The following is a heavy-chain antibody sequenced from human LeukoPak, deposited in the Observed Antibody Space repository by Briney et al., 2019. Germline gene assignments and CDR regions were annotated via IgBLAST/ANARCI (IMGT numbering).Heavy chain of an antibody. CDR3: AREYDSSGYYSDYFDY. CDR1: GYTFTSYG. CDR2: IIPIFGTA. D-gene: IGHD3-22*01. V-gene: IGHV1-69*13. Sequence: ASVKVSCKASGYTFTSYGISWVRQAPGQGLEWMGGIIPIFGTANYAQKFQGRVTITADESTSTAYMELSSLRSEDTAVYYCAREYDSSGYYSDYFDYWGQGTLVTVSS. J-gene: IGHJ4*02.